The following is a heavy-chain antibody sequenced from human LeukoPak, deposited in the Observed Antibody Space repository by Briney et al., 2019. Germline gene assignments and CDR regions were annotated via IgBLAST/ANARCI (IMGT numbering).Heavy chain of an antibody. Sequence: SVKVSCKASGGTFSSYAISWVRQAPGQGLEWMGGIIPIFGTANYAQKFQGRVTITTDESTSTAYMELSSLRSEDMAVYYCASRYSSSYYYYMDVWGKGTTVTVSS. J-gene: IGHJ6*03. V-gene: IGHV1-69*05. D-gene: IGHD6-13*01. CDR3: ASRYSSSYYYYMDV. CDR2: IIPIFGTA. CDR1: GGTFSSYA.